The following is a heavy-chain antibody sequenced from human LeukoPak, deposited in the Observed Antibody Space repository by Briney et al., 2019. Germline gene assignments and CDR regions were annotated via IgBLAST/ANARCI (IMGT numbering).Heavy chain of an antibody. CDR3: ARRWNYGRNYYIDV. V-gene: IGHV4-34*01. D-gene: IGHD1-7*01. CDR1: GGSFSNYY. Sequence: NPSETLSLTCAVYGGSFSNYYWSWIRQLPGKGLEWIGEINDSGRTNYNPSLMSRVTVSVDKSKNQFSLKLTSVTATDTAVYYCARRWNYGRNYYIDVWGKGATVSVSS. J-gene: IGHJ6*03. CDR2: INDSGRT.